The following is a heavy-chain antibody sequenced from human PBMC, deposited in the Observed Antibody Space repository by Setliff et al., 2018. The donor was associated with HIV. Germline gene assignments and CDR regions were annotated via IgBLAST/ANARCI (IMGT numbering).Heavy chain of an antibody. CDR3: ARAGTIDSSGYYEV. D-gene: IGHD3-22*01. J-gene: IGHJ4*02. V-gene: IGHV4-59*01. Sequence: PSETLSLTCAVYGGSFSGYSWSWIRQPPGKGLEWIGYIYYSGSTNYNPSLKSRVTISVDMSKNQFSLKLTSVTAADTAVYYCARAGTIDSSGYYEVWGQGTLVTVSS. CDR1: GGSFSGYS. CDR2: IYYSGST.